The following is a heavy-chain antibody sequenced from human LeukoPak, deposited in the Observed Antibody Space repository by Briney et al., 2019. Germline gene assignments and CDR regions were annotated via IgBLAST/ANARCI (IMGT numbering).Heavy chain of an antibody. J-gene: IGHJ6*04. V-gene: IGHV5-10-1*01. D-gene: IGHD1-26*01. CDR2: IDPSDSYT. CDR3: ARGEGSHSPNYYYYYGMDV. CDR1: VYSFTSYW. Sequence: EESLKISCKASVYSFTSYWISWVRQMPGRCLERMGRIDPSDSYTNYSPSFQGHVTISADKSISTAYLQWSSLKASDTAMYYCARGEGSHSPNYYYYYGMDVWGKGTTVTVSS.